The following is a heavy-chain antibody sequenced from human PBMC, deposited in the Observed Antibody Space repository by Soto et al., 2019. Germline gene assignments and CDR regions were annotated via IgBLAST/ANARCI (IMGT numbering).Heavy chain of an antibody. CDR1: GFTFSTYA. CDR3: AKLLPSSASGY. Sequence: EVQLLESGGGLVQPGGSLRLSCDASGFTFSTYAFTWVRQAPGKGLEWVSSINGGGGGTYYADSVKGRFTISRDNSRNTLYLQVNSLRAEDTAVYYCAKLLPSSASGYWGQGTLVTVSS. J-gene: IGHJ4*02. CDR2: INGGGGGT. D-gene: IGHD3-22*01. V-gene: IGHV3-23*01.